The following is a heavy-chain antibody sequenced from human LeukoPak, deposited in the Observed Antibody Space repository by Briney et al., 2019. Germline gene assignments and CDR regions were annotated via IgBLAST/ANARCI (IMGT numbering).Heavy chain of an antibody. CDR3: TTGDCRSTSCYTDYYYYYMDV. CDR1: GITFSNAW. D-gene: IGHD2-2*02. V-gene: IGHV3-15*01. Sequence: GGSLRLSCAASGITFSNAWMTWVRQAPGKGLEWVGRIKRKSDGGTTDYAAPVNDRFTISRDDSENTLYLQMNSLKTEDTAVYYCTTGDCRSTSCYTDYYYYYMDVWGKGTTVTASS. J-gene: IGHJ6*03. CDR2: IKRKSDGGTT.